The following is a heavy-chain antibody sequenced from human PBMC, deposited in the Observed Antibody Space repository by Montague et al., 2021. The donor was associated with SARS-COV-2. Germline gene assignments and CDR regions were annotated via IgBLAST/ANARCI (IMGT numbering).Heavy chain of an antibody. CDR2: TYYRSKWYN. D-gene: IGHD6-13*01. V-gene: IGHV6-1*01. Sequence: CAISGDSVSSNTAAWNWIRQSPSRGLEWLGRTYYRSKWYNDYAASVKSRISIDADTSKNQFSLQLNSVTPEDTAVYYCARGISATNKWGQGTLVTVSS. J-gene: IGHJ4*02. CDR3: ARGISATNK. CDR1: GDSVSSNTAA.